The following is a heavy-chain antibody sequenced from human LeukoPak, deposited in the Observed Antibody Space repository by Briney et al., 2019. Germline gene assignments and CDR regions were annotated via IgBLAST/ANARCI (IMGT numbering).Heavy chain of an antibody. D-gene: IGHD6-25*01. CDR2: IRGDGSMT. J-gene: IGHJ4*02. V-gene: IGHV3-74*01. CDR3: ARENLAAAADY. Sequence: GGSLRLSCEASEFTFGAYWMHWVRQVPGKGLVWVSRIRGDGSMTNYADSVKGRFTISRDNAKNTLYLQMNSLRLEDTAVYYCARENLAAAADYWGQGTVVTVSS. CDR1: EFTFGAYW.